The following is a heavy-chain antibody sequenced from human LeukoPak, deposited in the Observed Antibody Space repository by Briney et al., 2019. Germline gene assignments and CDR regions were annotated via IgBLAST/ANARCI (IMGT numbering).Heavy chain of an antibody. D-gene: IGHD3-22*01. CDR1: GFTFSSYW. CDR3: TRWYYYDSSGQEVDAFDI. V-gene: IGHV3-74*01. Sequence: PGGSLRLSCAASGFTFSSYWMHWVRQAPGKGLVWGSRISSDGRSTSYADSVKGRFTISRDNAKNTLYLQMSSLRAEDTAVYYCTRWYYYDSSGQEVDAFDIWGQGTMVTVSS. J-gene: IGHJ3*02. CDR2: ISSDGRST.